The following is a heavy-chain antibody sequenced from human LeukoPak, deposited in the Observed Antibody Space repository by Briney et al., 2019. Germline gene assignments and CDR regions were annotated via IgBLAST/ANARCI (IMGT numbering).Heavy chain of an antibody. Sequence: PGGSLRLSCAASGFTFGSYGMHWVRQAPGKGLEWVTFIRSDGSNKYYADSVKGRFTISRDNSKNTLYLQMNSLRAEDTAVYYCAKDLNLYRRTPVTDFDYWGQGTLVTVSS. D-gene: IGHD1/OR15-1a*01. CDR2: IRSDGSNK. V-gene: IGHV3-30*02. CDR3: AKDLNLYRRTPVTDFDY. J-gene: IGHJ4*02. CDR1: GFTFGSYG.